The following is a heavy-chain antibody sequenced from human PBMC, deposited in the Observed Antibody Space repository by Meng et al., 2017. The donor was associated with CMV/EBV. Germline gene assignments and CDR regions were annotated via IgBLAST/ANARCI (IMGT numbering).Heavy chain of an antibody. Sequence: GGSLRLSCAASGFTFSSYSMNWVRQAPGKGLEWVSSISSSSSYINYADSVKGRFTISRDNTKNSLYLRMNSLRAEDTAVYYWAVDWQPGIAFDIWGQGTMVTVSS. D-gene: IGHD3/OR15-3a*01. CDR2: ISSSSSYI. CDR1: GFTFSSYS. V-gene: IGHV3-21*01. CDR3: AVDWQPGIAFDI. J-gene: IGHJ3*02.